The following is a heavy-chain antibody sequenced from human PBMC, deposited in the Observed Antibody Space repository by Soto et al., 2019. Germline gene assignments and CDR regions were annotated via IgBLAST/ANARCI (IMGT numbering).Heavy chain of an antibody. J-gene: IGHJ6*02. CDR1: EFTFSTYG. D-gene: IGHD3-9*01. Sequence: QLQLVESGGGVVPPGRSLRLTCVASEFTFSTYGMHWVRQAPGKGLEWVAATTYDGSDKYHADSVKGRFTISRDNSKNTLYLQMYSLRDEDTAVYYCAKDLRMIGYCGMDVWGQGTTVIVSS. V-gene: IGHV3-30*18. CDR3: AKDLRMIGYCGMDV. CDR2: TTYDGSDK.